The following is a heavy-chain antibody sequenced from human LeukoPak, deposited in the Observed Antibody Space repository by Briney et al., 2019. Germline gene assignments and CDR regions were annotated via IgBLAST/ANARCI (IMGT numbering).Heavy chain of an antibody. CDR2: IYPGDSDT. V-gene: IGHV5-51*01. J-gene: IGHJ6*02. CDR3: ARHDPYCSSTSCPPYYYGMDV. D-gene: IGHD2-2*01. CDR1: GYSFTSYW. Sequence: GESLQISCKGSGYSFTSYWIGWVRQMPGKGLEWMGIIYPGDSDTRYSPSFQGQVTISADKSISTAYLQWSSLKASDTAMYYCARHDPYCSSTSCPPYYYGMDVWGQGTTVTVSS.